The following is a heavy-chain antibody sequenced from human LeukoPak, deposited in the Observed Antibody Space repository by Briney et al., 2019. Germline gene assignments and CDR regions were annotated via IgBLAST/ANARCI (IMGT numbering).Heavy chain of an antibody. Sequence: GGSLRLSCAASGFTFSNYGMHWVRQAPGKGLEWVAVVSSDGSIDYYADSLRGRFTVSRDNSKNTMFLQFNTLRPEDTAVYYCTREGMGTTFSAWFEPWGQGTLVTVSS. CDR2: VSSDGSID. D-gene: IGHD1-7*01. J-gene: IGHJ5*02. V-gene: IGHV3-30*03. CDR3: TREGMGTTFSAWFEP. CDR1: GFTFSNYG.